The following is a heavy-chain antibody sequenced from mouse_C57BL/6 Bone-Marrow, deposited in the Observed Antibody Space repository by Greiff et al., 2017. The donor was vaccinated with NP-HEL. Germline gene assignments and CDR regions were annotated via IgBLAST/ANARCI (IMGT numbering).Heavy chain of an antibody. CDR3: ARRVYYYGSSPFYFDV. CDR1: GFTFSSYG. CDR2: ISSGGSYT. Sequence: EVQVVESGGDLVKPGGSLKLSCAASGFTFSSYGMSWVRQTPAKRLEWVATISSGGSYTYYPDSVKGRFTISRDNAKNTLYLQMSSLKSEDTAMYYCARRVYYYGSSPFYFDVWGTGTTVTVSS. V-gene: IGHV5-6*01. J-gene: IGHJ1*03. D-gene: IGHD1-1*01.